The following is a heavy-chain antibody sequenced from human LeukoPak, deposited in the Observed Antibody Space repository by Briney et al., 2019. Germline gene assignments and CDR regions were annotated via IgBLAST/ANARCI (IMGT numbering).Heavy chain of an antibody. CDR3: ARGYDFWSGYFFDY. D-gene: IGHD3-3*01. CDR2: IYSSGST. V-gene: IGHV4-61*02. Sequence: SETLSLTCSVSGGSTSSGSSYWSWIRQPAGKGLEWIGRIYSSGSTDYNPSLRSRVTISVDMSKNQFSLKLSSVTAADTAVYYCARGYDFWSGYFFDYWGQGTLVTVSS. J-gene: IGHJ4*02. CDR1: GGSTSSGSSY.